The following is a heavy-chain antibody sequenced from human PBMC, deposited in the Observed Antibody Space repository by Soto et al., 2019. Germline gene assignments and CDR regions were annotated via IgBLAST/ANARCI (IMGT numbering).Heavy chain of an antibody. CDR3: ARDLAKGGGSAGFDY. D-gene: IGHD2-15*01. V-gene: IGHV1-2*02. CDR2: INANSGGS. CDR1: RFTFTDYH. Sequence: ASVKVSCKHHRFTFTDYHIHWARRVPGQGLEFMGWINANSGGSESGEQLKGRVTVTRDTSIITVYMSLTGLKSDDTAVYFCARDLAKGGGSAGFDYWGKGTLLTVSS. J-gene: IGHJ4*02.